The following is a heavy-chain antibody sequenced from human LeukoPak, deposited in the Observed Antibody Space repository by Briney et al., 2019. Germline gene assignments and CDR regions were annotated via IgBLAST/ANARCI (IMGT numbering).Heavy chain of an antibody. CDR3: ARDSIMITFGGVIVMNAFDI. J-gene: IGHJ3*02. CDR1: GGSISSSSYY. V-gene: IGHV4-39*07. D-gene: IGHD3-16*02. CDR2: IYYSGST. Sequence: SETLSLTCTVSGGSISSSSYYWGWIRQPPGKGLEWIGSIYYSGSTYYNPSLKSRVTISVDTSKNQFSLKLSSVTAADTAVYYCARDSIMITFGGVIVMNAFDIWGQGTMVTVSS.